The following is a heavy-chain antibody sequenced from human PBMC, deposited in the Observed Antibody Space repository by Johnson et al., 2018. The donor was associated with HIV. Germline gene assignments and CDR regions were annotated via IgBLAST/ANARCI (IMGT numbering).Heavy chain of an antibody. CDR1: GFTFSTYV. CDR3: ARDWNDRSDSRNDAFDI. CDR2: ITTNGDST. J-gene: IGHJ3*02. D-gene: IGHD3-22*01. Sequence: VQLVESGGGFVQPGGSLRLSCAASGFTFSTYVMHWVRQAPGKGLEYVSTITTNGDSTYYASSVRGRFTISSDNSENTLYLQMGSLRADDTAVYFCARDWNDRSDSRNDAFDIWGQGTMVTVAS. V-gene: IGHV3-64*01.